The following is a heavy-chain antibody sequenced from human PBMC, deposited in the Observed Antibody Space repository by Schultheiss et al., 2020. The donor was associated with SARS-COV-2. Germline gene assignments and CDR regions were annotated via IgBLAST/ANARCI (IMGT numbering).Heavy chain of an antibody. CDR1: GYTFTSYD. CDR2: INPNSGGT. D-gene: IGHD4-17*01. Sequence: ASVKVSCKASGYTFTSYDINWVRQATGQGLEWMGWINPNSGGTNYAQKFQGRVTMTRSTSISTAYMELSSLRAEDSAVYYCARDDYGDYLSYSWGQGTLVTVSS. J-gene: IGHJ4*02. V-gene: IGHV1-8*01. CDR3: ARDDYGDYLSYS.